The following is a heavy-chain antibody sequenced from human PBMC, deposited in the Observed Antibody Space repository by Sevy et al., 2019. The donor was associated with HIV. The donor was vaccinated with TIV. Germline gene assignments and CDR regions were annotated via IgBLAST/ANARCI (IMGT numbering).Heavy chain of an antibody. V-gene: IGHV3-30*18. Sequence: GGSLRLSCPASGFTFSSYGMHWVRQAPGKGLEWVAVISYDGSNKYYADSVKGRFTISRDNSKNTLYLQMNSLRAEDTAVYYCAKEATGLTDWELLPVCYFDYWGQGTLVTVSS. J-gene: IGHJ4*02. D-gene: IGHD1-26*01. CDR2: ISYDGSNK. CDR3: AKEATGLTDWELLPVCYFDY. CDR1: GFTFSSYG.